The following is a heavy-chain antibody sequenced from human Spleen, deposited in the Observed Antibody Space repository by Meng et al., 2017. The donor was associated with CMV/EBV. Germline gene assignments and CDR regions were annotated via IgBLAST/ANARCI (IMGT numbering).Heavy chain of an antibody. J-gene: IGHJ6*02. CDR3: ARGGLVVRARSMYYGMDV. CDR1: GYTFTSYY. CDR2: INPSGGST. D-gene: IGHD2-15*01. V-gene: IGHV1-46*01. Sequence: ASVKVSCKASGYTFTSYYMHWVRQAPGQGLEWMGIINPSGGSTSYAQKFQGRVTMTRDTSTSTVYMELSSLRSEDTAVYYCARGGLVVRARSMYYGMDVWGQGTTVTVSS.